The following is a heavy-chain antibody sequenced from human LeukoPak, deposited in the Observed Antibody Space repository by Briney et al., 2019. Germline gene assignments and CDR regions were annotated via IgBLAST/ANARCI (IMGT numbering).Heavy chain of an antibody. V-gene: IGHV3-30*03. CDR3: ARALYGGNANFNY. Sequence: GGSLRLSCAVSGFTSGTYGMHWVRQAPGKGLEWVAVTSYDESTKYYADSVKGRFTISRDNAKNSLYLQMNSLRAEDTAVYYCARALYGGNANFNYWGQGTLVTVSS. CDR2: TSYDESTK. D-gene: IGHD4-23*01. J-gene: IGHJ4*02. CDR1: GFTSGTYG.